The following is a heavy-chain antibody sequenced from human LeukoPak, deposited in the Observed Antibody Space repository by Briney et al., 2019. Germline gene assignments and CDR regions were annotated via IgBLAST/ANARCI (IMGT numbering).Heavy chain of an antibody. CDR1: GFRFNVQT. J-gene: IGHJ4*02. D-gene: IGHD1-26*01. CDR2: MKEDGSEI. CDR3: VKGGATRGRFEN. Sequence: GGSLRLSCVASGFRFNVQTMSWIRQAPGKGRDWVASMKEDGSEIRYVDSVKGRFTISRDNSKNSLYLQMNSLRADDTGVYRCVKGGATRGRFENWGQGTLVTVSS. V-gene: IGHV3-7*01.